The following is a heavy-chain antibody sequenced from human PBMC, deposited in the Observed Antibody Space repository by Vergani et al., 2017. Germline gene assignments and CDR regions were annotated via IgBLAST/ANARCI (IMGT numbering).Heavy chain of an antibody. J-gene: IGHJ5*02. CDR2: INPNSGGT. Sequence: QVQLVQSGAEVKKPGASVKVSCKASGYTFTGYYMHWVRQAPGQGLEWMGWINPNSGGTNYAQKFQGWVTMTRDTSISTAYMELSRLRSDDTAVYYCAKDFGVYGSLKNWFDPWGQGTLVTVSS. D-gene: IGHD3-10*01. CDR3: AKDFGVYGSLKNWFDP. V-gene: IGHV1-2*04. CDR1: GYTFTGYY.